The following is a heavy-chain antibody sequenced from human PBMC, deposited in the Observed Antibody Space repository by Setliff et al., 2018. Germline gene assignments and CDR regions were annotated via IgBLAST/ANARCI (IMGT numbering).Heavy chain of an antibody. CDR3: ARDGGEY. V-gene: IGHV3-7*01. Sequence: GGSLRLSCAASGFTFSSYEMNWVRQAPGKGLEWVANIKQDGSEKYYVDSVKGRFTISRDNAKNSLYLQMNSLRDEDTAVYYCARDGGEYWGQGTLVTVSS. J-gene: IGHJ4*02. D-gene: IGHD3-16*01. CDR2: IKQDGSEK. CDR1: GFTFSSYE.